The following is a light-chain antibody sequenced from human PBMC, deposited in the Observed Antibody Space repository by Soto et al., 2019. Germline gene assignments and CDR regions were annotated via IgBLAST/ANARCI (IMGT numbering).Light chain of an antibody. Sequence: QSVLTKPAPVSGSPGQAITISCTRTSSDVGAFNYVSWYQQLPGKAPKLLMYYDDMLPSGVSDRFSGSKSGTSASLAIRGLHSEDEADYYCAAWDDSLNDYVFGTGTKVTVL. J-gene: IGLJ1*01. CDR2: YDD. CDR3: AAWDDSLNDYV. CDR1: SSDVGAFNY. V-gene: IGLV1-36*01.